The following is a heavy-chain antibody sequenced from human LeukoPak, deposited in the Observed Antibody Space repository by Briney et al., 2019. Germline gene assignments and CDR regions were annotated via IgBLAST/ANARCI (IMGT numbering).Heavy chain of an antibody. CDR1: EDSFSRSTYY. Sequence: SETLSLTCTVFEDSFSRSTYYWGWLRQPPGKGLEWIASMYYTGSTYYNPSLESRVRISIDTSKNDFSLKLRSVTAADTAVYYCARLTGLYTSYFDYWGQGALVTVSS. D-gene: IGHD3-16*01. V-gene: IGHV4-39*02. CDR2: MYYTGST. CDR3: ARLTGLYTSYFDY. J-gene: IGHJ4*02.